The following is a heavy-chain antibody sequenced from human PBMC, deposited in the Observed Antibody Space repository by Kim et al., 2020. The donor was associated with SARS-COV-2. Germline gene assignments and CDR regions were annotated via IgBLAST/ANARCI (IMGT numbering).Heavy chain of an antibody. CDR1: GGSISSGGYY. J-gene: IGHJ5*02. CDR3: ARVTVGPNWFDP. D-gene: IGHD2-15*01. CDR2: MYYSGSS. Sequence: SETLSLTCTVSGGSISSGGYYWSWIRQHPGKGLEWIGYMYYSGSSYYNSSLKSRVTISVDTSKNQFSLKLNSVTVADTAVYYCARVTVGPNWFDPWGQG. V-gene: IGHV4-31*03.